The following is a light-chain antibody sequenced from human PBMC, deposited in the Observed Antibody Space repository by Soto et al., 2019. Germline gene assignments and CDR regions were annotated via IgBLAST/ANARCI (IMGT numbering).Light chain of an antibody. CDR3: SSYRSNSRVV. Sequence: QSALTQPASVSGSPGQSITISCTGTSSDVGGYNYVSWYQQHPVKAPKLLIYEVSTRPSGVSNRFSGSKSGDTASLTISGLQAEDEADYYCSSYRSNSRVVFGGGTKLTVL. V-gene: IGLV2-14*01. J-gene: IGLJ2*01. CDR2: EVS. CDR1: SSDVGGYNY.